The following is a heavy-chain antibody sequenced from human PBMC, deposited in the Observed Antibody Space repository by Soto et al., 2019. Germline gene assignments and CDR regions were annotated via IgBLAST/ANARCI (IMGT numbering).Heavy chain of an antibody. CDR1: GYTFTSYG. CDR3: ARTYYDFWSGYPDFDY. Sequence: QVQLVQSGAEVKKPGASVKVSCKASGYTFTSYGISWVRQAPGQGLEWMGWISAYNGNTNYAQKLQGRVTMTTDTATSTAYMELRSLRSDDTAVYYCARTYYDFWSGYPDFDYWGQGTLVTVSS. J-gene: IGHJ4*02. V-gene: IGHV1-18*04. CDR2: ISAYNGNT. D-gene: IGHD3-3*01.